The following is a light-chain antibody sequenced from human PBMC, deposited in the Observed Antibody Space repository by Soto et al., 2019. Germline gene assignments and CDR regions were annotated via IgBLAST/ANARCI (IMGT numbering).Light chain of an antibody. J-gene: IGKJ2*01. Sequence: DIQMTQSPSSLSASIGDRVTITCRPSQSISTYLHWYQQKPGEAPKLLISDASSLQSGVPSRFSGSGSGTEFTLTISTLQREDFATYYCQQSYSTLYTFGQGTKLEIK. CDR2: DAS. CDR3: QQSYSTLYT. CDR1: QSISTY. V-gene: IGKV1-39*01.